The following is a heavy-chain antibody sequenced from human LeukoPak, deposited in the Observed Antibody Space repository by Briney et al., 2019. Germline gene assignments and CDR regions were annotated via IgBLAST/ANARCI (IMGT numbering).Heavy chain of an antibody. D-gene: IGHD2-21*01. V-gene: IGHV3-23*01. CDR2: TSDSGTST. CDR3: AKGPPLHYYYYMDV. Sequence: GGSLRLSCAASGFTFSDYYMSWLRQAPGKGLEWVSATSDSGTSTYYADSVKGRFTISRDNSKNTLYLQMNSLRAEDTAVYYCAKGPPLHYYYYMDVWGKGTTVTVSS. J-gene: IGHJ6*03. CDR1: GFTFSDYY.